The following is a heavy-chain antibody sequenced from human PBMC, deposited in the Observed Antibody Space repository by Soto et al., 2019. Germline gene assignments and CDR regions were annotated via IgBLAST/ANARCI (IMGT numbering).Heavy chain of an antibody. CDR3: VRKVFGSTNRPDYWYFDL. J-gene: IGHJ2*01. CDR2: ISGGGDRT. CDR1: GFTFINYA. Sequence: EVQLLESGGGLVQPGGSLRLSCVGSGFTFINYAMNWVRQAPGKGLEWVSGISGGGDRTFDADSLKGRFTIFRDNSKNTVNLQRNSLRADDTAVYYCVRKVFGSTNRPDYWYFDLWGRSTLVTVSS. V-gene: IGHV3-23*01. D-gene: IGHD3-3*01.